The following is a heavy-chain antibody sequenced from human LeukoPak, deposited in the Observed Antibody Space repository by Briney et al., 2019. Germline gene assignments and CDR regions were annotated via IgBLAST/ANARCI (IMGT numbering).Heavy chain of an antibody. V-gene: IGHV3-48*03. CDR1: GFTFSSYE. J-gene: IGHJ3*02. Sequence: GGSLRLSCAASGFTFSSYEMNWVRQAPGKGLEWISYINGGGTTIYYADSVQGRFTFSRDNAKNSLYLQMDSLRADDTAVYYCARDIQRWGFDMWGQGTMVTVSS. CDR2: INGGGTTI. D-gene: IGHD5-18*01. CDR3: ARDIQRWGFDM.